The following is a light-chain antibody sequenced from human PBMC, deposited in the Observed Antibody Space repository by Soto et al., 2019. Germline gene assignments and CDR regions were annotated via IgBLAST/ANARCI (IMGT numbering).Light chain of an antibody. CDR1: QSVSSN. J-gene: IGKJ5*01. CDR2: GAS. Sequence: EIVLTQSPGTLSLSPVERATLSCRASQSVSSNLAWYQQKPGQAPRLLIYGASTRATGIPARFSGSGSGTEFTLTISSLQSEDFAVYYCQQYNNWPSITFGQGTRLEIK. CDR3: QQYNNWPSIT. V-gene: IGKV3-15*01.